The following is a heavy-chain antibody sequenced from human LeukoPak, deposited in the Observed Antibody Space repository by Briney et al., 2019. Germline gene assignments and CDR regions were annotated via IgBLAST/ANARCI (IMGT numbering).Heavy chain of an antibody. V-gene: IGHV1-46*01. D-gene: IGHD6-13*01. CDR1: GYTFTSYY. CDR3: ARDPAATDYYMDV. Sequence: ASVKVFCKASGYTFTSYYMHWVRQAPGQGLEWMGIINPSGGSTSYAQKFQGRVTMTRDMSTSTVYMELSSLRSEDTAVYYCARDPAATDYYMDVWGKGTTVTVSS. J-gene: IGHJ6*03. CDR2: INPSGGST.